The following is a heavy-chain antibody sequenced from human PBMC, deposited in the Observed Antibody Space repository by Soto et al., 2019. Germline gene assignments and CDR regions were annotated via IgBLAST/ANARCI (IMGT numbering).Heavy chain of an antibody. CDR1: GFTFSNAW. V-gene: IGHV3-15*01. J-gene: IGHJ4*01. D-gene: IGHD1-20*01. CDR3: TTDITPSSVDH. CDR2: IKSKTDGGTT. Sequence: XGSLRLSCSAAGFTFSNAWMSWVRQAPGKGLEWVGRIKSKTDGGTTDYAAPVKGRFTISRDDSKNTLYLQMNSLKTEDTAVYYCTTDITPSSVDHWGHGTLVTVSS.